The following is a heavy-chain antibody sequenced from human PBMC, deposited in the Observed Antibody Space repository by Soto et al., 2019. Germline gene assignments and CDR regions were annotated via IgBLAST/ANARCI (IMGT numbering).Heavy chain of an antibody. V-gene: IGHV1-2*04. CDR2: INPNSGGT. CDR3: ARSLGPYYYYYMDV. Sequence: ASVKVSCKASGYTFTGYYMHWVRQAPGQGLEWMGWINPNSGGTNYAQKFQGWVTMTRDTSISTAYMELSRLRSDDTAVYYCARSLGPYYYYYMDVWGKGTTVTVSS. J-gene: IGHJ6*03. CDR1: GYTFTGYY. D-gene: IGHD3-10*01.